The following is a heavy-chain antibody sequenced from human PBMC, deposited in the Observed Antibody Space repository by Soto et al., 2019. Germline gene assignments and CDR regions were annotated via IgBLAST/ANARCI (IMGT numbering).Heavy chain of an antibody. D-gene: IGHD3-3*01. Sequence: PSETLSLTCTVSGGSISSDYWSWIRQPPGKGLEWIWDIHYSGSTNYNPSLKSRVTISMDTSKNQFSLKVKSVTAADTAVYYCARHPIFGVVTGRRGLSSNYFDYWGQGTLVTVSS. CDR3: ARHPIFGVVTGRRGLSSNYFDY. J-gene: IGHJ4*02. V-gene: IGHV4-59*01. CDR1: GGSISSDY. CDR2: IHYSGST.